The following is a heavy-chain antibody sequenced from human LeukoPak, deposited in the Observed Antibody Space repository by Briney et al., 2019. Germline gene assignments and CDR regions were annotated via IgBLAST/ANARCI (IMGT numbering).Heavy chain of an antibody. J-gene: IGHJ4*02. V-gene: IGHV4-59*08. CDR2: IYYSGNT. CDR3: ARVPTTVNMYYFDY. D-gene: IGHD4-17*01. CDR1: GDSISGYF. Sequence: PSETLSLTCIVSGDSISGYFWSWIRQPPGKGLEWIGYIYYSGNTNYNPFLKSRLTISVDTSKNQFSLSLSSVTAADTAVYYCARVPTTVNMYYFDYWGQGTLVTVSS.